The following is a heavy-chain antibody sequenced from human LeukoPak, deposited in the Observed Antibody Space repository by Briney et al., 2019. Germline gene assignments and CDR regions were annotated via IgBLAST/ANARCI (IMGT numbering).Heavy chain of an antibody. V-gene: IGHV3-13*01. CDR1: GFTFSRYD. Sequence: GPSLRLSCAASGFTFSRYDMHWVSQDTRKCLGWVSCIDTAGATSYPGSVKGRFTSSRENAKNSLYLQMNSLRAGDTAVYYCARESEDAFDIWGQGTLVTVSS. CDR2: IDTAGAT. CDR3: ARESEDAFDI. J-gene: IGHJ3*02.